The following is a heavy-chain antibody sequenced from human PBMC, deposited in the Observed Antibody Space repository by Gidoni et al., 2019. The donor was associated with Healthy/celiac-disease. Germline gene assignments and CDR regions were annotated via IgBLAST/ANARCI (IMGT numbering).Heavy chain of an antibody. Sequence: QVQLAESGGGVVQPGRSLRLSCAAAGFTFSSYGMHWVRQAPGKGLEWVAVICYDGSNKYYADSVKGRFTISRDKSKSTLYLQMNSLRAEDTAVYYCARDGIAARRISPQYYFDYWGQGTLVTVSS. CDR2: ICYDGSNK. CDR1: GFTFSSYG. D-gene: IGHD6-6*01. CDR3: ARDGIAARRISPQYYFDY. J-gene: IGHJ4*02. V-gene: IGHV3-33*01.